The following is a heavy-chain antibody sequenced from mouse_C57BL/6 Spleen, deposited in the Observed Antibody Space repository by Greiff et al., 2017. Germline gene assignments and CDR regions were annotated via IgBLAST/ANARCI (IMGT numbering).Heavy chain of an antibody. Sequence: EVKLVESGGGLVKPGGSLKLSCAASGFTFSDYGMHWVRQAPEKGLEWVAYISSGSSTIYYADTVKGRFTISRDNAKNTLFLQMTSLRSEDTAMYYCARPYDYGYAMDYWGQGTSVTVSS. D-gene: IGHD2-4*01. J-gene: IGHJ4*01. CDR1: GFTFSDYG. V-gene: IGHV5-17*01. CDR2: ISSGSSTI. CDR3: ARPYDYGYAMDY.